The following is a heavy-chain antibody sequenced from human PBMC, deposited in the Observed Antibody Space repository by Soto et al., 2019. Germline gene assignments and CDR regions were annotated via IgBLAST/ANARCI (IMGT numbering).Heavy chain of an antibody. CDR2: IYYSGTT. D-gene: IGHD1-1*01. CDR3: AREGRMGTFDY. V-gene: IGHV4-39*07. Sequence: SETLSLTCTVSGGSFSSTNDYWVWIRQPPGKGLEWVGSIYYSGTTFYNSSLQSRVTISEDTSKNQFSLNLNSVNAADTAVYYCAREGRMGTFDYWGQGALVTVSS. CDR1: GGSFSSTNDY. J-gene: IGHJ4*02.